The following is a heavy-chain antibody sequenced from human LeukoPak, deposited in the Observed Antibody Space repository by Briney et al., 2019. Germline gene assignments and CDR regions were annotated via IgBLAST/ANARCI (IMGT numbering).Heavy chain of an antibody. V-gene: IGHV1-2*02. D-gene: IGHD6-13*01. CDR2: INPNSGGT. Sequence: ASVKVSCKASGYTFTGYYMHWVRQAPGQGLEWMGWINPNSGGTYYAQKFQGRVTMTRDTSISTAYMELSSLRSEDTAVYYCATPAAGSMYLLDYWGQGTLVTVSS. CDR3: ATPAAGSMYLLDY. CDR1: GYTFTGYY. J-gene: IGHJ4*02.